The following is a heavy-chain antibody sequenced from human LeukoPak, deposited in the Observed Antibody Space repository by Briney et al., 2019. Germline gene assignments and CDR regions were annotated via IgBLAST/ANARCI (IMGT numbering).Heavy chain of an antibody. Sequence: ASVKVSCTASVYTFTGYYMSWVRQAPGQRGECGGWINPNSGGTKYVQKFQGGVTMSRDTYISTAYMELSRRRSLDTRAYFCPRDWEYQLLADWFDPWGQETLVTVSS. V-gene: IGHV1-2*02. CDR1: VYTFTGYY. CDR3: PRDWEYQLLADWFDP. D-gene: IGHD2-2*01. J-gene: IGHJ5*02. CDR2: INPNSGGT.